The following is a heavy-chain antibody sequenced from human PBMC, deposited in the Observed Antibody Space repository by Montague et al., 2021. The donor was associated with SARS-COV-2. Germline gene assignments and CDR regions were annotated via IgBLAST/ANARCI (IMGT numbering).Heavy chain of an antibody. J-gene: IGHJ6*02. CDR2: IYTSGST. V-gene: IGHV4-61*02. Sequence: TLSLTCTVSGGSISSGRYYWSWIRQPAGKGLEWIGRIYTSGSTNYNPSLKSRVTISVDTSKNQFSLKLSSVTAADTAVYYCARVGVGTMVRGVIPAYYYYGMDVWGQGTTVTVSS. D-gene: IGHD3-10*01. CDR3: ARVGVGTMVRGVIPAYYYYGMDV. CDR1: GGSISSGRYY.